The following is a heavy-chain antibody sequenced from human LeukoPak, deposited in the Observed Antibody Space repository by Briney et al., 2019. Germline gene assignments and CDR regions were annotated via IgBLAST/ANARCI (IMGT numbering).Heavy chain of an antibody. V-gene: IGHV1-2*02. Sequence: ASVKVSCKASGYTFTGYYMHWVRQAPGQGLEWMGWINPNSGGTNYAQKFQGRVTMTRDTSISTAYMELSRLRSDDTAVYYCARESSSSWYSEYFQHWGQGTLVTVSS. CDR2: INPNSGGT. D-gene: IGHD6-13*01. CDR1: GYTFTGYY. CDR3: ARESSSSWYSEYFQH. J-gene: IGHJ1*01.